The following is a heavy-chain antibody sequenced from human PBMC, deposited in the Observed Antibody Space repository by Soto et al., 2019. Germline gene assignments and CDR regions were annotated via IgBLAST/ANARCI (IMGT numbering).Heavy chain of an antibody. D-gene: IGHD2-2*01. CDR1: GFTFSSYA. V-gene: IGHV3-23*01. CDR3: AKDRGPFLGYCSSTSCSILDY. CDR2: ISGSGGST. J-gene: IGHJ4*02. Sequence: QPGGSLRLACAASGFTFSSYAMSWVRQAPGKGLEWVSAISGSGGSTYYADSVKGRFTISRDNSKNTLYLQMNSLRAEDTAVYYCAKDRGPFLGYCSSTSCSILDYWGQGTLVTVSS.